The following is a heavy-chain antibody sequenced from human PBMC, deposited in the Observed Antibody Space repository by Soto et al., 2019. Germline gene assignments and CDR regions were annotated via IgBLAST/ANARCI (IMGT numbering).Heavy chain of an antibody. D-gene: IGHD4-4*01. CDR1: GYTFTGYY. J-gene: IGHJ6*02. CDR2: INPNSGGT. Sequence: ASVKVSCKASGYTFTGYYMHWVRQAPGQGLEWMGWINPNSGGTNYAQKFQGWVTMTRDTSISTAYMELSRLRSDDTAVYYCARVPLDYSNYDLIYGMDVWGQGTTVTVSS. V-gene: IGHV1-2*04. CDR3: ARVPLDYSNYDLIYGMDV.